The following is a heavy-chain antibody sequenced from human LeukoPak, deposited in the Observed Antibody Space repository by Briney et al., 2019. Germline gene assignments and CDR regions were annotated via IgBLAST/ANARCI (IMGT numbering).Heavy chain of an antibody. V-gene: IGHV3-23*01. CDR2: ISGSGDST. CDR3: AKGSSASGHRQLDY. D-gene: IGHD5-12*01. Sequence: PGGSLRLSCAASGFTFSSYSMSWVRQAPGRGLEWVSSISGSGDSTYYADSVKGRFTISRDNSKNTHYLQMSSLRAEDTALYYCAKGSSASGHRQLDYWGQGTLVTVSS. J-gene: IGHJ4*02. CDR1: GFTFSSYS.